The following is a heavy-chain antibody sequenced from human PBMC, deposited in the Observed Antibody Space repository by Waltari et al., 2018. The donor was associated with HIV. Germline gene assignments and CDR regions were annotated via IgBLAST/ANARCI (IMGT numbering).Heavy chain of an antibody. CDR1: GFIFNNFG. J-gene: IGHJ6*02. CDR3: AKDSAGATSYYYYVMDV. D-gene: IGHD3-10*01. CDR2: ISLDGSNK. V-gene: IGHV3-30*18. Sequence: QVQLVESGGGVVQPGRSLRLSCAASGFIFNNFGMHWVRQAPGKGLEWVAVISLDGSNKYYADSVKGRFTVSRDKSKNTLFLQMNSLRAEDTALYYCAKDSAGATSYYYYVMDVWGQGTTVTVSS.